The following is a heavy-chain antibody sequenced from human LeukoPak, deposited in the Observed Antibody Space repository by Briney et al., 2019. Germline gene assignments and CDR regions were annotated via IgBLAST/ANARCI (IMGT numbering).Heavy chain of an antibody. Sequence: PGGSLRLSCAASGFTLSTSLMPWVRQAPGKGLEWVALIWQDGTEKFYSDSVKGRFTISRDNPKNTLYLQVNSLRAEDTAVYYCAREWSSNTTFDIWGQGTMVTVSS. J-gene: IGHJ3*02. V-gene: IGHV3-33*01. CDR3: AREWSSNTTFDI. CDR1: GFTLSTSL. D-gene: IGHD2-2*01. CDR2: IWQDGTEK.